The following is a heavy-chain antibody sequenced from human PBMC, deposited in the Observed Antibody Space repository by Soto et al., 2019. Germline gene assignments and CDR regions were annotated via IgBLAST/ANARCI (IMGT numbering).Heavy chain of an antibody. CDR1: GGSISSYY. D-gene: IGHD2-15*01. Sequence: QVQLQESGPGLVKPSETLSLTCTVSGGSISSYYWSWIRQPPGKGLEWIGYIYYSGSTNYNPSLKSRVTISVDTSKNQFSLKLSSVTAADTAVYYCARGAPRVGDGAFDIWGQGTMVTVSS. CDR2: IYYSGST. J-gene: IGHJ3*02. CDR3: ARGAPRVGDGAFDI. V-gene: IGHV4-59*01.